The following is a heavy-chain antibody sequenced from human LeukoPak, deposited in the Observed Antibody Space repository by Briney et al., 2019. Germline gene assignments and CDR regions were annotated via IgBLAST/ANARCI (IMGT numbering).Heavy chain of an antibody. CDR3: ARGVVVVVAATSFDY. CDR2: INPNSGGT. D-gene: IGHD2-15*01. V-gene: IGHV1-2*06. J-gene: IGHJ4*02. CDR1: GYIFTDYY. Sequence: GASVKVSCKASGYIFTDYYMHWVRQAPGQELGWMGRINPNSGGTNYAQKFQGRVTMTRDTSISTAYMELSRLRSDDTAVYYCARGVVVVVAATSFDYWGQGTLVTVSS.